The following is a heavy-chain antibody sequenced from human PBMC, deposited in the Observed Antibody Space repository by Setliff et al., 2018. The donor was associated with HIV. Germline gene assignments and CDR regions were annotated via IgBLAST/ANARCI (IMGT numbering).Heavy chain of an antibody. CDR3: ARHYYTDPFDY. D-gene: IGHD3-22*01. Sequence: SETLSLTCTVSGGSISAYYWSWIRQSPGKGLDWIGYIYSSGSTDYNPSLKSRITISVDTSKNQFSLQLSSVTAADTAVYYCARHYYTDPFDYWGQGILVTVSS. J-gene: IGHJ4*02. CDR1: GGSISAYY. V-gene: IGHV4-59*08. CDR2: IYSSGST.